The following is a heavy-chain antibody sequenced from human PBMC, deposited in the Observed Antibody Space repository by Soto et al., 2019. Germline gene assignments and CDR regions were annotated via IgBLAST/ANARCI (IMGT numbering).Heavy chain of an antibody. CDR3: ARDPLYSSDSNYYYYGMDV. J-gene: IGHJ6*02. V-gene: IGHV3-30-3*01. Sequence: GGSLRLSCAASGFTFSSYAMHWVRQAPGKGLEWVAVISYDGSNKYYADSVKGRFTISRDNSKNTLYLQMNSLRAEDTAVYYCARDPLYSSDSNYYYYGMDVWGQGTTVTVSS. D-gene: IGHD6-19*01. CDR2: ISYDGSNK. CDR1: GFTFSSYA.